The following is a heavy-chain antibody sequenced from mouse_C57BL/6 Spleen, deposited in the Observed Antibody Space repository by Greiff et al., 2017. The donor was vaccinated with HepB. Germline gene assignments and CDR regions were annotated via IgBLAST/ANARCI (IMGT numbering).Heavy chain of an antibody. V-gene: IGHV5-17*01. J-gene: IGHJ1*03. D-gene: IGHD3-1*01. CDR3: ARPGYYRYFDV. CDR1: GFTFSDYG. Sequence: EVHLVESGGGLVKPGGSLKLSCAASGFTFSDYGMHWVRQAPEKGLEWVAYISSGSSTIYYADTVKGRFTISRDNAKNTLFLQMTSLRSEDTAMYYCARPGYYRYFDVWGTGTTVTVSS. CDR2: ISSGSSTI.